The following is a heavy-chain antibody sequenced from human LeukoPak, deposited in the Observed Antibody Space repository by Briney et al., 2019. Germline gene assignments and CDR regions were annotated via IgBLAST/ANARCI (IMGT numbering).Heavy chain of an antibody. V-gene: IGHV4-4*02. Sequence: GTPSLTCAVSGGSISSSNWWSWVRQPPGKGLEWIGEIYHSGSTNYNPSLKSRVTISVDKSKNQFSLKLSSVTAADTAVYYCARGYCSGGSCYYYYGMDVWGQGTTVTVSS. D-gene: IGHD2-15*01. CDR1: GGSISSSNW. CDR3: ARGYCSGGSCYYYYGMDV. CDR2: IYHSGST. J-gene: IGHJ6*02.